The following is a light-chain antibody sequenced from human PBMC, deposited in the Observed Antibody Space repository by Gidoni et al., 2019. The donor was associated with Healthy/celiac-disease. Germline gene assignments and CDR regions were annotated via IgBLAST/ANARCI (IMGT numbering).Light chain of an antibody. CDR3: QQRSNWLT. CDR2: DAS. CDR1: QSVSSY. J-gene: IGKJ4*01. Sequence: EIVLTQSPATLSLSPGERATLSCRASQSVSSYLAGYQQKPGQAPRLLIYDASNRATGIPARFSGSGSGTDFTLTISSLEPEDFAVYYCQQRSNWLTFGGXTKVEIK. V-gene: IGKV3-11*01.